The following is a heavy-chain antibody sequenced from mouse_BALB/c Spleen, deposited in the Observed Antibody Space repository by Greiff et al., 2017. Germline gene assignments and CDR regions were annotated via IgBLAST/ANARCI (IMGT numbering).Heavy chain of an antibody. J-gene: IGHJ2*01. Sequence: QVQLQQSGTVLARPGASVKMSCKASGYSFTSYWINWVKQRPGQGLEWIGNIYPSDSYTNYNQKFKDKATLTVDKSSSTAYMQLSSPTSEDSAVYYCTRSGKWGNQGDYWGQGTTLTVSS. CDR2: IYPSDSYT. D-gene: IGHD2-1*01. V-gene: IGHV1-69*02. CDR1: GYSFTSYW. CDR3: TRSGKWGNQGDY.